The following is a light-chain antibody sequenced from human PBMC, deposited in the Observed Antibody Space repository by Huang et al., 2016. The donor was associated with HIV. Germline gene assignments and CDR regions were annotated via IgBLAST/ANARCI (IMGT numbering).Light chain of an antibody. CDR2: VAS. V-gene: IGKV3-20*01. CDR1: QSISSSY. J-gene: IGKJ1*01. Sequence: GTLSLSPGERATLSYRASQSISSSYLAWYQQKPGQAPRLLIYVASSRATGIPDRFSGSGSGTDFTLTISRLEPEDFGVYYCQQYGTAPWSFGQGTKVEIK. CDR3: QQYGTAPWS.